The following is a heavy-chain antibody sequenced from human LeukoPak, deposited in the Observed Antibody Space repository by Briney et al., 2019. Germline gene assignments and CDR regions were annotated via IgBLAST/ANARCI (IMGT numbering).Heavy chain of an antibody. CDR3: AREKVAGTFHS. J-gene: IGHJ4*02. D-gene: IGHD6-19*01. V-gene: IGHV3-11*01. CDR2: IGGSDSIV. Sequence: PGGSLRLSCAVSEFTVNDHYMSWIRQAPGTGLEWVSDIGGSDSIVAYADSVKGRCSISRDFAKNSLYLQMNSLRAEDTAVYYCAREKVAGTFHSWGQGALVTVSS. CDR1: EFTVNDHY.